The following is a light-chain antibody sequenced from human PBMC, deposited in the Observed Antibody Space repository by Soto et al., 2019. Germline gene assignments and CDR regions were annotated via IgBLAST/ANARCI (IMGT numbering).Light chain of an antibody. Sequence: QSVLTQPPSASGTPGQRVTISCSGSRSNMGTNTVSWYQLLPGTAPKLLIFRNDKRPSGVPDRLSGSKSGTSASLAISGLHSEDEADYNCAAWDDSLNGVIFGEGTKLTVL. J-gene: IGLJ2*01. CDR1: RSNMGTNT. V-gene: IGLV1-44*01. CDR3: AAWDDSLNGVI. CDR2: RND.